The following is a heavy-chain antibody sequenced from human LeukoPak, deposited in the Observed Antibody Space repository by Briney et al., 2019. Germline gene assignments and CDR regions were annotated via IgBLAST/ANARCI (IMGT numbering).Heavy chain of an antibody. CDR1: GFTFSSYA. Sequence: QPGRSLRLSCAASGFTFSSYAMHWVRQAPGKGLEWVAVISYDGSNKYYADSVKGRFTISRDNSKNTLYLQMNSLRAEDTAVYYCARDLGSSFPIFDYWGQGTLVTVSS. CDR2: ISYDGSNK. CDR3: ARDLGSSFPIFDY. J-gene: IGHJ4*02. D-gene: IGHD6-6*01. V-gene: IGHV3-30-3*01.